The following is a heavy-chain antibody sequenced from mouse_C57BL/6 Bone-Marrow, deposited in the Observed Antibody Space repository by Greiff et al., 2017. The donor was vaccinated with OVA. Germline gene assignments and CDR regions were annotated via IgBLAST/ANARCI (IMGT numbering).Heavy chain of an antibody. CDR2: IDPSDSYT. CDR1: GYTFTSYW. Sequence: LQQPGAELVKPGASVKLSCKASGYTFTSYWMQWVKQRPGQGLEWIGEIDPSDSYTNYNQKFKGKATLTVDTSSSTAYMQLSSLTSEDSAVYYCARHAIQLGRFAYWGQGTLVTVSA. J-gene: IGHJ3*01. CDR3: ARHAIQLGRFAY. V-gene: IGHV1-50*01. D-gene: IGHD4-1*02.